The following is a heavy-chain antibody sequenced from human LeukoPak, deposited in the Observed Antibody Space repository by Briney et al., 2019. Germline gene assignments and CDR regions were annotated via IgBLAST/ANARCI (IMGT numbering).Heavy chain of an antibody. CDR2: ISGSAGST. CDR3: AKEPCSSTSCSVDY. CDR1: GFTFSSYA. V-gene: IGHV3-23*01. Sequence: SGGSLRLSCAASGFTFSSYAMSWVRQAPGKGLEWVSTISGSAGSTYYADSVEGRFTISRDNSKNTLYLQMNSLRAEDTAVYYCAKEPCSSTSCSVDYWGQGTLVTVSS. D-gene: IGHD2-2*01. J-gene: IGHJ4*02.